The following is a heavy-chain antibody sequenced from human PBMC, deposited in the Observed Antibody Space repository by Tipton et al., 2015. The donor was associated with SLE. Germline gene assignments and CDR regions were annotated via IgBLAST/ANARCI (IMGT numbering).Heavy chain of an antibody. CDR3: ARAPDYYDSSGISLD. CDR2: IIPSAGST. D-gene: IGHD3-22*01. V-gene: IGHV1-46*01. CDR1: GYTFTSYY. J-gene: IGHJ4*02. Sequence: QVQLVQSGAEVKQPGASVKVSCKASGYTFTSYYIHWVRQAPGQGLEWMGIIIPSAGSTNYAQKFQGRVTMTRDTSTSTVYMELSSPTSEDTAVYFCARAPDYYDSSGISLDWGQGTLVTVSS.